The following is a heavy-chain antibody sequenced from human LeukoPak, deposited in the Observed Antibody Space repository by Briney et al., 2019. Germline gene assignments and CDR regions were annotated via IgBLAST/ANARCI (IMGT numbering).Heavy chain of an antibody. CDR3: ARSRYSLSPLYY. D-gene: IGHD2-15*01. J-gene: IGHJ4*02. Sequence: SETLSLTCTVSGGSITSSSYYWGWLRQPPGKGLEWIGSIYHSGNTYNNPSLRSRFTISVHTSKNQFSLKLSSVTAADTAVYYCARSRYSLSPLYYWGQGTMVTVSS. CDR1: GGSITSSSYY. V-gene: IGHV4-39*01. CDR2: IYHSGNT.